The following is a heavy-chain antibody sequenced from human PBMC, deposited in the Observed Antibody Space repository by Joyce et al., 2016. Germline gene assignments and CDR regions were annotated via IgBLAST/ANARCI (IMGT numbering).Heavy chain of an antibody. D-gene: IGHD2-15*01. CDR2: IYSSGNT. Sequence: QLQLQESGPRLVKPSETLSLTCSVSGGSISGSSYYWGWIRQSPEKGLEWIGNIYSSGNTYYNPSLKGRVIISVDTSKNLFSLKLNSVTAADTALYFCARTRGGRDAFDLWGQGTMLTVSS. CDR3: ARTRGGRDAFDL. CDR1: GGSISGSSYY. J-gene: IGHJ3*01. V-gene: IGHV4-39*02.